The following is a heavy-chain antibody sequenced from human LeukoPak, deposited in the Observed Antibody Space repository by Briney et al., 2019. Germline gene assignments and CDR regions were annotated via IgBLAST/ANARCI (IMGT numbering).Heavy chain of an antibody. CDR1: GGSLSGYY. CDR3: ARAFSEGYDSLPESWFDP. CDR2: INESGRT. V-gene: IGHV4-34*01. Sequence: SETLSLTCAVYGGSLSGYYWSWIRQPTGKGLEWIGEINESGRTNYNPSLKSRVTISIDTSKNQFSLELSSVTAADTAVYYCARAFSEGYDSLPESWFDPWGQGTLVTVSS. J-gene: IGHJ5*02. D-gene: IGHD3-22*01.